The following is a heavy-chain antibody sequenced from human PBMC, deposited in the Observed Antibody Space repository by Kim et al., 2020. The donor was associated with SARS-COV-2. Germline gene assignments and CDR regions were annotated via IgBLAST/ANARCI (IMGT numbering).Heavy chain of an antibody. CDR3: ARDRHGIAAAGLDY. D-gene: IGHD6-13*01. V-gene: IGHV3-33*01. Sequence: AATVQRRSTLTRDTTKNTMSLQMNRLRAEDTAVYYCARDRHGIAAAGLDYWGQGTLVTVSS. J-gene: IGHJ4*02.